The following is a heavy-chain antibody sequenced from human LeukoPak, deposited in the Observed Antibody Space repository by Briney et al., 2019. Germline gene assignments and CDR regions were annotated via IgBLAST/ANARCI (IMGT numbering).Heavy chain of an antibody. V-gene: IGHV3-23*01. CDR2: ISGSGGST. CDR3: AKAREWLRFVPFFDY. J-gene: IGHJ4*02. CDR1: GFTFSSYA. D-gene: IGHD5-12*01. Sequence: PGGSLRLSCAASGFTFSSYAMSWVRQAPGKGLEWVSAISGSGGSTYYADSVKGRFTISRDNFKNTLYLQMNSLRAEDTAVYYCAKAREWLRFVPFFDYWGQGTLVTVSS.